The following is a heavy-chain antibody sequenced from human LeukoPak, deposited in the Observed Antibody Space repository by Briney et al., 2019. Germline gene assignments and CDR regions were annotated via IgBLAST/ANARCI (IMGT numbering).Heavy chain of an antibody. D-gene: IGHD3-16*01. J-gene: IGHJ3*02. V-gene: IGHV4-34*01. CDR3: ARAYDYDYVWGTAEAFDI. CDR2: INHSGST. Sequence: SETLSLTCAVYGGSFSGYYWSWIRQPPGKGLEWIGEINHSGSTNYNPSLKSRVTISVDTSKNQFSLKLSSVTAADTAVYYCARAYDYDYVWGTAEAFDIWGQGTMVTVSS. CDR1: GGSFSGYY.